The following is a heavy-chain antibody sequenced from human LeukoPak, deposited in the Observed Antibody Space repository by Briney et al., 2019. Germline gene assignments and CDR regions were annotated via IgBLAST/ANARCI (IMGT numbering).Heavy chain of an antibody. CDR3: AISNLEYGDYAGLGD. CDR2: FDPEDGET. CDR1: GYTLTELS. J-gene: IGHJ4*02. Sequence: ASVKVSCKVSGYTLTELSMHWVRQAPGKGLEWMGGFDPEDGETIYARNFQGRVSMTEDTSTDTAYLELSSLRSEDTAVYYCAISNLEYGDYAGLGDWGQGTLVTVSS. D-gene: IGHD4-17*01. V-gene: IGHV1-24*01.